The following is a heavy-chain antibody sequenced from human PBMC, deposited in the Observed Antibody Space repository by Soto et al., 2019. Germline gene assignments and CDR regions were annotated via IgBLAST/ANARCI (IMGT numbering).Heavy chain of an antibody. V-gene: IGHV4-39*01. Sequence: SETLSLTCTVSGGSISSSSYYWGWIRQPQGKGLEWIGSIYYSGSTYYNPSLKSRVTISVDTSKNQFSLKLSSVTAADTAVYYCARRWRDGYNPNWFDPWGQGTLVTVSS. CDR3: ARRWRDGYNPNWFDP. D-gene: IGHD5-12*01. CDR1: GGSISSSSYY. CDR2: IYYSGST. J-gene: IGHJ5*02.